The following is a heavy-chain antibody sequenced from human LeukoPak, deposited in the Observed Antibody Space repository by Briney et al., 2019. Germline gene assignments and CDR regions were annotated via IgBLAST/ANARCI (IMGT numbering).Heavy chain of an antibody. D-gene: IGHD5-18*01. J-gene: IGHJ4*02. CDR1: GYTFTGYY. CDR2: INPNSGGT. Sequence: GASVKVSCKASGYTFTGYYMHWVRQAPGQRLEWMGRINPNSGGTNYAQKFQGRVTMTRDTSISTAYMELSRLRSDDTAVYYCARTSITWIQLVDYWGQGTLVTVSS. CDR3: ARTSITWIQLVDY. V-gene: IGHV1-2*06.